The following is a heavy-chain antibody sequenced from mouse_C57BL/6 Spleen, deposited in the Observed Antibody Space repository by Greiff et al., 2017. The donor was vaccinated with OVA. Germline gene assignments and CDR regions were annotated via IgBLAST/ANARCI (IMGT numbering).Heavy chain of an antibody. CDR3: TRNYGNIYYAMDY. J-gene: IGHJ4*01. CDR1: GYTFTDYE. Sequence: VQLQQSGAELVRPGASVTLSCKASGYTFTDYEMHWVKQTPVHGLEWIGAIDPETGGTAYNQKFKGKAILTADNSSSTAYMELRSLTSEDSAVYYCTRNYGNIYYAMDYWGQGTSVTVSS. D-gene: IGHD2-1*01. V-gene: IGHV1-15*01. CDR2: IDPETGGT.